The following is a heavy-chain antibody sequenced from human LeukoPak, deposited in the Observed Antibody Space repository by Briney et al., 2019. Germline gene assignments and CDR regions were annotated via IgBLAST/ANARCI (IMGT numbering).Heavy chain of an antibody. D-gene: IGHD3-3*01. J-gene: IGHJ4*02. CDR1: GFTFSSYG. CDR2: ISYDGSNK. V-gene: IGHV3-30*18. Sequence: AGGSLRLSCAASGFTFSSYGMHWVRQAPGKVLEWVAVISYDGSNKYYADSVKGRFTISRDNSKNTLYLQMNSLRAEDTAVYYCAKDHTIFGVVSTFDYWGQGTLVTVSS. CDR3: AKDHTIFGVVSTFDY.